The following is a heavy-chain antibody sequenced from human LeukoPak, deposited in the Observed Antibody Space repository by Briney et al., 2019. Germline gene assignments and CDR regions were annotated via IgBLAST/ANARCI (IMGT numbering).Heavy chain of an antibody. CDR3: AMNWNGDY. J-gene: IGHJ4*02. CDR1: GFTFSSYW. CDR2: ISGRDGSK. D-gene: IGHD1-1*01. V-gene: IGHV3-23*01. Sequence: GGSLRLSCAASGFTFSSYWMSWVRQAPGKGLEWVSVISGRDGSKYYADSVRGRFTISRDDSKNTLYLQMNSLRAADTAVYYCAMNWNGDYWGQGTLVTVSS.